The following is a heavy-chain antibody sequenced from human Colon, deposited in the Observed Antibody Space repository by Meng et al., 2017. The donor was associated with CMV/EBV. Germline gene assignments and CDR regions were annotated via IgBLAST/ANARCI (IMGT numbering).Heavy chain of an antibody. Sequence: SVTVSCKASGDTFSNYTLNWVRQAPGQGLEWMGRTIPMLSIANYAKKFQGRVTITADKSTSTVYMHLTSLRSDDTAVYFCARAVDSGTYSPGYFDYWGQGTVVTVSS. CDR1: GDTFSNYT. D-gene: IGHD5-12*01. CDR3: ARAVDSGTYSPGYFDY. J-gene: IGHJ4*02. V-gene: IGHV1-69*02. CDR2: TIPMLSIA.